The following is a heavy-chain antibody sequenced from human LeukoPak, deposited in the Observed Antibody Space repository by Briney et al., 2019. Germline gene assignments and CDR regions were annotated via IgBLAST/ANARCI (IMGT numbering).Heavy chain of an antibody. D-gene: IGHD2-2*01. V-gene: IGHV4-59*12. J-gene: IGHJ5*02. Sequence: SETLSLTCTVSGGSISSYYWSWIRQPPGKGLEWIGYIYYSGSTNYNPSLKSRVTISVDTSKNQFSLKLSSVTAADTAVYYCARGIVVVPAARFDPWGQGTLVTVSS. CDR3: ARGIVVVPAARFDP. CDR1: GGSISSYY. CDR2: IYYSGST.